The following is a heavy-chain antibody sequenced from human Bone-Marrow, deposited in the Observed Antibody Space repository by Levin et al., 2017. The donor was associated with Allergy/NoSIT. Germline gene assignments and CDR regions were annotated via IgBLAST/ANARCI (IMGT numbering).Heavy chain of an antibody. CDR3: ATLGDPPSVSQYRWFDR. CDR1: GFTFSDYW. J-gene: IGHJ5*02. CDR2: VKQDGSEI. Sequence: GGSLRLSCAASGFTFSDYWMNWVRQAPGKGLEWVALVKQDGSEIYYLDSVKGRFTISRDNARNSVYLQMNRLRAEDTAMYHCATLGDPPSVSQYRWFDRWGQGTLVTVSS. D-gene: IGHD3-16*01. V-gene: IGHV3-7*01.